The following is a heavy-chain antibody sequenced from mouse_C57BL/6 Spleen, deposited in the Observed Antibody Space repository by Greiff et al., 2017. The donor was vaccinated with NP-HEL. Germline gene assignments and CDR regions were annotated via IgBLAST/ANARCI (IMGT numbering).Heavy chain of an antibody. V-gene: IGHV3-6*01. CDR3: ARGFAY. CDR1: GYSITSGYY. J-gene: IGHJ3*01. CDR2: ISYDGSN. Sequence: EESGPGLVKPSQSLSLTCSVTGYSITSGYYWNWIRQFPGNQLEWMGYISYDGSNNYNPSLKNRISITRDTSKNQFCLKLNSLTTEDTATYYCARGFAYWGQGTLVTVSA.